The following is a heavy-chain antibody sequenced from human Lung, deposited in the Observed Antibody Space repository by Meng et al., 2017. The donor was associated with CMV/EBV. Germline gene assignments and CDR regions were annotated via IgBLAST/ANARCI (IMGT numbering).Heavy chain of an antibody. Sequence: LXCAASGFTFSGSAMHWVRQASGKGLEWVGRIRSKANSYATAYAASVKGRFTISRDDSKNTAYLQMNSLKTEDTAVYYCTRPFYCSSTSCYKFRAFDIWXQGKXVTVSS. V-gene: IGHV3-73*01. CDR2: IRSKANSYAT. CDR1: GFTFSGSA. D-gene: IGHD2-2*02. CDR3: TRPFYCSSTSCYKFRAFDI. J-gene: IGHJ3*02.